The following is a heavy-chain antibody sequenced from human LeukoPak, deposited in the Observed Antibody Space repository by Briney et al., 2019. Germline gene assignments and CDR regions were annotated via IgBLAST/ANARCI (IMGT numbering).Heavy chain of an antibody. CDR2: IYSGGST. CDR3: ARRSPIAGAGPRRLED. CDR1: GFTFSSYS. D-gene: IGHD6-13*01. V-gene: IGHV3-53*01. J-gene: IGHJ4*02. Sequence: GGSLRLSCAASGFTFSSYSMNWVRQAPGKGLEWVSIIYSGGSTSYADSVKGRFIISRDNSKNTLYLQMNSLRAEDTAVYYCARRSPIAGAGPRRLEDWGQGTLVSVSS.